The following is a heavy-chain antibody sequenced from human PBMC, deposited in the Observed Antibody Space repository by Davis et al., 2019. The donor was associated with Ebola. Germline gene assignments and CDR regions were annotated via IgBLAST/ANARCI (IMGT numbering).Heavy chain of an antibody. D-gene: IGHD2-21*01. CDR2: INYSGHS. CDR3: AAYTWNKWFDP. J-gene: IGHJ5*02. Sequence: SETLSLTCSVSGGSIGGNYCSWIRQSPDKGLEWIGYINYSGHSNFNPSLKSRVTISVDTSKNQFSLMLTSVTAADTAVYYCAAYTWNKWFDPWGQGTLVTVSS. CDR1: GGSIGGNY. V-gene: IGHV4-59*01.